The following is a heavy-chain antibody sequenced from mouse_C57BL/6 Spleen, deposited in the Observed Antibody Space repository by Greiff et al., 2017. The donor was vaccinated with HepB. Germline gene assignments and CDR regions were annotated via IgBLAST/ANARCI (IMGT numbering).Heavy chain of an antibody. D-gene: IGHD3-3*01. J-gene: IGHJ2*01. CDR1: GYTFTNYW. Sequence: VKLQESGAELVRPGTSVKMSCKASGYTFTNYWIGWAKQRPGHGLEWIGDIYPGGGYTNYNEKFKGKATLTADKSSSTAYMQFSSLTSEDSAIYYCARREGTGDFDYWGQGTTLTVSS. CDR2: IYPGGGYT. V-gene: IGHV1-63*01. CDR3: ARREGTGDFDY.